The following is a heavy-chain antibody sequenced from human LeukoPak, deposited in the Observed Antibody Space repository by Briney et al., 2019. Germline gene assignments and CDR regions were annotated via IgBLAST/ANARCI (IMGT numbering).Heavy chain of an antibody. CDR1: GFTFSSYW. V-gene: IGHV3-74*01. Sequence: GGSLRLSCAASGFTFSSYWMHWVRQAPGKGLVWVSRISSDGSSTSYADSVKGRFTISRDNAKNTLYLQMNSLRAEDTAVYYCASNAIDHDYGDYVDYWGQGTLVTVSS. CDR2: ISSDGSST. J-gene: IGHJ4*02. D-gene: IGHD4-17*01. CDR3: ASNAIDHDYGDYVDY.